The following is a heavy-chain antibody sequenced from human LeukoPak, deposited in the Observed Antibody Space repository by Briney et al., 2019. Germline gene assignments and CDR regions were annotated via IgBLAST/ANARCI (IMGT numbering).Heavy chain of an antibody. CDR3: ARHMRMEVAGTTCHPMDV. V-gene: IGHV3-21*01. J-gene: IGHJ6*02. CDR2: ISSRSTYL. CDR1: GFSFSTFD. Sequence: GGSLRLSCAGSGFSFSTFDMSWVRQAPGRGLEWVSSISSRSTYLDYADSLKGRFTISRDNAKNSLYLQMNSLRAEDTGVYYCARHMRMEVAGTTCHPMDVWGQGTTVTVSS. D-gene: IGHD6-19*01.